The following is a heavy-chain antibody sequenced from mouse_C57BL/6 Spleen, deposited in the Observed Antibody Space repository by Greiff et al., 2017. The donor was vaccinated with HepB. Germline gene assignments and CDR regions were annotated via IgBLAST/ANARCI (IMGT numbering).Heavy chain of an antibody. J-gene: IGHJ3*01. Sequence: QVQLQQSGPELVKPGASVKISCKASGYSFTSYYIHWVKQRPGQGLEWIGWIYPGSGNTKYNEKFKGKATLTADTSSSTAYMQLSSLTSEDSAVYYCARSDSYYSNYVAYWGQGTLVTVSA. CDR3: ARSDSYYSNYVAY. V-gene: IGHV1-66*01. CDR1: GYSFTSYY. D-gene: IGHD2-5*01. CDR2: IYPGSGNT.